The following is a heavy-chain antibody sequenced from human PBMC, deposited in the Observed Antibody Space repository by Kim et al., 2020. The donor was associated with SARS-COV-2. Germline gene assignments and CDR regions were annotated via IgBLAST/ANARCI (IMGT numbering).Heavy chain of an antibody. Sequence: GESLKISCKGSGYSFTSYWIGWVRQMPGKGLEWMGIIYPGDSDTRYSPSFQGQVTISADKSISTAYLQWSSLKASDTAMYYCARIIVVAGDAFDIWGQGTMVTVSS. CDR3: ARIIVVAGDAFDI. CDR2: IYPGDSDT. D-gene: IGHD3-22*01. V-gene: IGHV5-51*01. CDR1: GYSFTSYW. J-gene: IGHJ3*02.